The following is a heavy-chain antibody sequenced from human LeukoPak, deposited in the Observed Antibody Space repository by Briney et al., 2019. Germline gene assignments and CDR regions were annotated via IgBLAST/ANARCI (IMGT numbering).Heavy chain of an antibody. D-gene: IGHD1/OR15-1a*01. J-gene: IGHJ6*03. CDR2: ISGSGGST. CDR1: GFTFSSYA. CDR3: VKREQENPGVDYMDV. Sequence: PGGSLRLSCAASGFTFSSYAMSWVRQAPGKGLEWVSAISGSGGSTYYADSVKGRFTISRDNSKNTLYLQMNSLRAEDTAVYYCVKREQENPGVDYMDVWGKGTTVTVSS. V-gene: IGHV3-23*01.